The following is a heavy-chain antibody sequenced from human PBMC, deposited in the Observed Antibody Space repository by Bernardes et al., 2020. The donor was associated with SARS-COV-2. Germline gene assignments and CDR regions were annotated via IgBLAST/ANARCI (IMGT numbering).Heavy chain of an antibody. CDR1: GLIVSSDD. Sequence: GSLRLSCAASGLIVSSDDMTWVRQAPGKGLEWVSVIYSGGATYYADSVKGRFTISRDNSQTTVSLQMNSLRPEETAVYYCARGQRNLHYMDVWGKGTTVTV. CDR3: ARGQRNLHYMDV. V-gene: IGHV3-66*02. J-gene: IGHJ6*03. CDR2: IYSGGAT.